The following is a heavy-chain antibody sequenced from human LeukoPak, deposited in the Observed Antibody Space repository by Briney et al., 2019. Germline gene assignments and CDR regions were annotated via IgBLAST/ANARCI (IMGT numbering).Heavy chain of an antibody. J-gene: IGHJ5*02. CDR1: GGSMTNNTFY. CDR2: IYHTGPT. V-gene: IGHV4-39*07. D-gene: IGHD3-10*01. CDR3: ARVLIWFGQLQNWCAP. Sequence: SETLSLTCTVSGGSMTNNTFYWGWIRQPPGKGLEWIGSIYHTGPTYYNPSLKSRVTISVDTSKNQFSLKLSSVTAADTAVYYCARVLIWFGQLQNWCAPWGPGTLVSVSS.